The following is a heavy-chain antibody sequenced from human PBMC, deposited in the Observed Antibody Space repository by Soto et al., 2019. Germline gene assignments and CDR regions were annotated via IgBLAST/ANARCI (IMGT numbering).Heavy chain of an antibody. CDR3: AADSNFPNCSSTSCPGVWHMDV. CDR2: IVVGSGNT. J-gene: IGHJ6*03. CDR1: GFTFTSSA. Sequence: ASVKVSCKASGFTFTSSAMQWVRQARGQRLEWIGWIVVGSGNTNYAQKFQERVTITRDMSTSTAYMELSSLRSEDTAVYYCAADSNFPNCSSTSCPGVWHMDVWGKGTTVTVSS. V-gene: IGHV1-58*02. D-gene: IGHD2-2*01.